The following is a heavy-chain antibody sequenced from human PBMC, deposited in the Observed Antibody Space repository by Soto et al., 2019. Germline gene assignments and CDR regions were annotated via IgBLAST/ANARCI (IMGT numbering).Heavy chain of an antibody. CDR3: ARDPLIPGSGWDH. D-gene: IGHD6-19*01. CDR1: GLTFGDYF. J-gene: IGHJ4*02. CDR2: ISRGGSIT. Sequence: QVQLVESGGELVNPGGSLTLSCAASGLTFGDYFMAWSRQAPGKGLEWDSYISRGGSITYYADCGKGRFTVSRDNAKNSLYLKMYCLRDEETGVYCCARDPLIPGSGWDHWGRGTLVTVSS. V-gene: IGHV3-11*01.